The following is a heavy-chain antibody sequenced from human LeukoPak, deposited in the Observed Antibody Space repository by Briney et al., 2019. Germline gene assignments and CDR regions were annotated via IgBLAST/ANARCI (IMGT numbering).Heavy chain of an antibody. Sequence: PGRSLRLSCAASGLTFSSYWMHWVRQAPGKGLVWVSRINIDGSGTSYADSVKGRFTISRDNPKNTLYLQMNSLRAEDTAVYYCARGRGYYDSSGYYYGKYFDYWGQGTLVTVSS. V-gene: IGHV3-74*01. CDR2: INIDGSGT. J-gene: IGHJ4*02. CDR3: ARGRGYYDSSGYYYGKYFDY. CDR1: GLTFSSYW. D-gene: IGHD3-22*01.